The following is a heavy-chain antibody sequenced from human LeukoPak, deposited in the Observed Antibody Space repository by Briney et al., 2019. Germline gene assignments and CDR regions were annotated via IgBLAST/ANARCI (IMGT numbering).Heavy chain of an antibody. D-gene: IGHD2-21*02. J-gene: IGHJ4*02. CDR3: AREAYCGGDCYFDY. Sequence: GGSLRLSCGASGFTFRTYSMSWVRQAPGKGLEWVSSIGSSSYIYYADSVKGRFTISRDNAKNSLYLQMNSLRAEDTAVYYCAREAYCGGDCYFDYWGQGTLVTVSS. V-gene: IGHV3-21*01. CDR1: GFTFRTYS. CDR2: IGSSSYI.